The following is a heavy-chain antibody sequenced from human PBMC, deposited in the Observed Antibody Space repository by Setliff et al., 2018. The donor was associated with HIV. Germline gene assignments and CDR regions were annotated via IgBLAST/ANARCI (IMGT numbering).Heavy chain of an antibody. Sequence: GGSLRLSCAASGFTFSSYEMNWVRQAPGKGLEWVSYISSSGSTIYYADSVKGRFTISRDNAKNSLYLQMNSLRAEDTAVYYCARPNRGEMATSYYGMDVWGQGTTVTVS. CDR1: GFTFSSYE. D-gene: IGHD5-12*01. V-gene: IGHV3-48*03. CDR3: ARPNRGEMATSYYGMDV. J-gene: IGHJ6*02. CDR2: ISSSGSTI.